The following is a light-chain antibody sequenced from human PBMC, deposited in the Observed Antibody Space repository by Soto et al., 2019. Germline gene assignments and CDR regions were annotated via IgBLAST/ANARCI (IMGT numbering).Light chain of an antibody. CDR2: DAS. Sequence: DIQMTQSPSTLSASVGDRVTITCRASQSINSWVAWFQQKPGKAPKVLIYDASTLESGVPSRFSGSGSGTEFTLTIDSLQPDDVATYYSQRYNAFSQTFGQGTKVEI. V-gene: IGKV1-5*01. J-gene: IGKJ1*01. CDR1: QSINSW. CDR3: QRYNAFSQT.